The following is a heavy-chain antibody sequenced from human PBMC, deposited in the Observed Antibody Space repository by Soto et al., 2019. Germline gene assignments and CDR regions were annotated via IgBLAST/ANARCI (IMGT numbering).Heavy chain of an antibody. V-gene: IGHV6-1*01. CDR1: GYSVSGNSAA. CDR3: ARESSSSPSAFDI. Sequence: SQTLSLTFALSGYSVSGNSAAWNWIRQSPSRGLEWLGRTYYRSKWYNDYAVSVKSRITINPDTSKNQFSLQLNSVTPEDTAVYYCARESSSSPSAFDIWGQGTMVTVSS. D-gene: IGHD6-6*01. J-gene: IGHJ3*02. CDR2: TYYRSKWYN.